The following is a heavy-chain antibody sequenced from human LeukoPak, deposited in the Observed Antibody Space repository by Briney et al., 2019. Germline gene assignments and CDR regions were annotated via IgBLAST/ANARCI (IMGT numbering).Heavy chain of an antibody. CDR2: INHSGST. CDR1: GGSFSGYY. D-gene: IGHD1-1*01. CDR3: ARGTRRRRAFDI. V-gene: IGHV4-34*01. Sequence: MASETLSLTCAVYGGSFSGYYWSWIRQPPGKGLEWIGEINHSGSTNYNPSPKSRVTISVDTSKNQFSLKLSSVTAADTAVYYCARGTRRRRAFDIWGQGTMVTVSS. J-gene: IGHJ3*02.